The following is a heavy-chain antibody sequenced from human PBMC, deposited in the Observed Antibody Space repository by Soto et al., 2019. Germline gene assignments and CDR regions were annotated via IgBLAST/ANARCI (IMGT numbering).Heavy chain of an antibody. D-gene: IGHD3-3*01. CDR2: INHSGST. CDR3: AREDLIGTFFGPRHYWYFDL. CDR1: GGSFSGYY. V-gene: IGHV4-34*01. J-gene: IGHJ2*01. Sequence: QVQLQQWGAGLLKPSETLSLTCAVYGGSFSGYYWSWIRQPPGKGLEWIGEINHSGSTNYNPSLKSRVTISVDTSKNQFSLKLSSVPAADTAVYYCAREDLIGTFFGPRHYWYFDLWGRGTLVTVSS.